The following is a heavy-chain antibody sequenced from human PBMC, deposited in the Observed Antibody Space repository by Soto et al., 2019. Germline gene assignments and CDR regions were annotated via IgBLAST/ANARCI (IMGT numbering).Heavy chain of an antibody. Sequence: GGSLRLSCAASVFTFSDYYMSWIRQAPGKGLEWVSYISSSGSYTNYADSVKGRFTISRDNAKNSLYLQMNSLRAEDTAVYYCAREGQPHYYDSSGYYYDYWGQGTLVTVSS. CDR3: AREGQPHYYDSSGYYYDY. V-gene: IGHV3-11*06. CDR2: ISSSGSYT. D-gene: IGHD3-22*01. CDR1: VFTFSDYY. J-gene: IGHJ4*02.